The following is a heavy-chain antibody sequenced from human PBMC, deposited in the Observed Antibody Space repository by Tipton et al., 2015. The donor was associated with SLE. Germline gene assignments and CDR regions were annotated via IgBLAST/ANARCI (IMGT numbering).Heavy chain of an antibody. V-gene: IGHV4-59*08. CDR2: IYYSGST. CDR3: ARTLDYDFWGHRLPEAFDI. Sequence: TLSLTCNISGGSISRSYWSWIRQPPGKGLEWIGYIYYSGSTMYNSSLRSRVTMAVDTSKNQFSLRMSSVTAADTAVYYGARTLDYDFWGHRLPEAFDIWGQGTKVTVSS. D-gene: IGHD3-3*01. J-gene: IGHJ3*02. CDR1: GGSISRSY.